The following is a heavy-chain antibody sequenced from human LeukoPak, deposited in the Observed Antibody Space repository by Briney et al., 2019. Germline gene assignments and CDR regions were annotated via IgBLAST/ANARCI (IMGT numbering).Heavy chain of an antibody. CDR3: AKDQGDYYYYGMDV. J-gene: IGHJ6*02. V-gene: IGHV3-30*18. CDR1: GFTFSSCG. Sequence: PGRSLRLSCAASGFTFSSCGMHWVRQAPGKGLEWVAVISYDGSNKYYADSVKGRFTISRDNSKNTLYLQMNSLRAEDTAVYYCAKDQGDYYYYGMDVWGQGTTVTVSS. CDR2: ISYDGSNK.